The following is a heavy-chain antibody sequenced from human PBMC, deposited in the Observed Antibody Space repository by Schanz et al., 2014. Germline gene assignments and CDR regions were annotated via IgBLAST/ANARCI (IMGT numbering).Heavy chain of an antibody. J-gene: IGHJ5*02. CDR1: RYTFNTYG. CDR2: ISAYTNNT. Sequence: QGQLVQSGPEVKEPGASVKVSCEASRYTFNTYGLNWVRQAPGQGLEWMGWISAYTNNTNYAQKLQGRLTMTTDTSTSTAYMELRSLRSDDTAVYYCARDRRRYCSTASCLHDNWFDPWGQGTLVIVSS. V-gene: IGHV1-18*01. D-gene: IGHD2-2*01. CDR3: ARDRRRYCSTASCLHDNWFDP.